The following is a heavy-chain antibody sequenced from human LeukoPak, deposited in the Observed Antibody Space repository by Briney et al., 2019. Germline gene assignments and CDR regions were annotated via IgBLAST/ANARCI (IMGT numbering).Heavy chain of an antibody. Sequence: ASVKVSCKASGYTLTELSMHWVRQAPGKGLEWMGGFDPEDGETIYAQKFQGRVTMTEDTSTDTAYMELSSLRSEDTAVYYCATDQYYYDSSGYPRALYAFDIWGQGTMVTVSS. D-gene: IGHD3-22*01. V-gene: IGHV1-24*01. CDR3: ATDQYYYDSSGYPRALYAFDI. J-gene: IGHJ3*02. CDR1: GYTLTELS. CDR2: FDPEDGET.